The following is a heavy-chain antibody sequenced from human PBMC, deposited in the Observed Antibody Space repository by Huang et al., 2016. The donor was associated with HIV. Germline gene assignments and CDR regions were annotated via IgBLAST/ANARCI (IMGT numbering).Heavy chain of an antibody. V-gene: IGHV4-34*01. Sequence: QVQLQQWGAGLLKPSETLSLTCAVYGGSFSGYSWNWSRQSPGKGLEWIGQINHSGSTDYNPSLKSRVTISIDTSKNQFSLKLNSVTAADTAIYYCAREVMISFGGPFDPWGHGNLVTVSS. CDR3: AREVMISFGGPFDP. J-gene: IGHJ5*02. CDR1: GGSFSGYS. CDR2: INHSGST. D-gene: IGHD3-16*01.